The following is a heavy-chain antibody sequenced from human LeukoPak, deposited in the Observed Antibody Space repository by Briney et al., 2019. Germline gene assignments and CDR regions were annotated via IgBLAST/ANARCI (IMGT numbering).Heavy chain of an antibody. CDR1: GGSFSSYY. CDR3: ARVDCSGGSCYSFDY. D-gene: IGHD2-15*01. V-gene: IGHV4-59*01. CDR2: IYYSGST. J-gene: IGHJ4*02. Sequence: SETLSLTCTVSGGSFSSYYWNWIRQPPGKVLEWMGYIYYSGSTNCNPSLKSRVTISVDTSKNQFSLKLSSVTAADTAVYYCARVDCSGGSCYSFDYWGQGTLVTVSS.